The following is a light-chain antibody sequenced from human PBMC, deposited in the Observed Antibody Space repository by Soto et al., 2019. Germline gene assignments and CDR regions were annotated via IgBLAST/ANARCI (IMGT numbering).Light chain of an antibody. CDR3: QQYQAWPLT. V-gene: IGKV3D-15*01. CDR1: QTIGGQ. J-gene: IGKJ4*01. CDR2: GAS. Sequence: EIVMTQSPASLSVSPGERATLSCRASQTIGGQLVWYQQKPGQTPRLLIKGASTRATAFSGRFSGSGSGTDSTLTITNLQSEDSEVYSCQQYQAWPLTFGGGTKVEIK.